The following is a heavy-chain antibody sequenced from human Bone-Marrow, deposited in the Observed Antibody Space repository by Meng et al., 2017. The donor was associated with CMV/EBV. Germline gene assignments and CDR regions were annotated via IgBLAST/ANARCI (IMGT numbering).Heavy chain of an antibody. CDR2: ISGSGGST. Sequence: GGSLRLSCAASGFTFSSYAMSWVRQAPGKGLEWVSAISGSGGSTYYADSVKGRFTISRDSSKNTLYLQMNSLRAEDTAVYYCAKDSAGSYFPQEGYYWGQGTLVTVSS. J-gene: IGHJ4*02. V-gene: IGHV3-23*01. CDR3: AKDSAGSYFPQEGYY. CDR1: GFTFSSYA. D-gene: IGHD1-26*01.